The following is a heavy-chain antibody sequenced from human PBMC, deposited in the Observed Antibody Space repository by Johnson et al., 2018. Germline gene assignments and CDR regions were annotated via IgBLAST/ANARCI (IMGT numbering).Heavy chain of an antibody. J-gene: IGHJ4*02. Sequence: VQLVESGADVKKPGASVKVSCKAPRSTFTGNYIHWVRQAPGQGLAWMGWIDPDSGDTTYLQKFQGRVTMTRDTSITTAYMELSSLRADDTAVYYCAREVAIGVPYFDNWGQGTPVTVSS. CDR1: RSTFTGNY. CDR2: IDPDSGDT. D-gene: IGHD5-12*01. CDR3: AREVAIGVPYFDN. V-gene: IGHV1-2*02.